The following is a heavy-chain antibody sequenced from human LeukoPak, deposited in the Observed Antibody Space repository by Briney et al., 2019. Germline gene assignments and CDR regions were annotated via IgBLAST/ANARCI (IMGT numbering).Heavy chain of an antibody. V-gene: IGHV3-23*01. CDR2: ISGSGGST. CDR1: GFTFSSYA. J-gene: IGHJ4*02. Sequence: QTGGSLRLSCAASGFTFSSYAMSWVRQAPGKGLEWVAAISGSGGSTYYADSVKGRFTISRDNSKNTLYLQMNSLRAEDTAVYYCAKVGGYSYGYYFDYWGQGTLVTVSS. CDR3: AKVGGYSYGYYFDY. D-gene: IGHD5-18*01.